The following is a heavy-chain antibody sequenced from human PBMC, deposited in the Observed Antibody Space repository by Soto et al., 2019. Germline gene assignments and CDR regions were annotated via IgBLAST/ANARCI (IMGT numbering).Heavy chain of an antibody. D-gene: IGHD3-10*01. J-gene: IGHJ4*02. CDR3: AHSRNLITEDAQVGDFDY. Sequence: QISLKESGPPLVNPTQTLKLTCSFSGFSLTTDGEGVGWVRQPPGEALEWLALIYWDDDERYGPSLKTRLTITKDPTKNHVVLIMTNMDPVDTATYYCAHSRNLITEDAQVGDFDYWGQGTLVTVSS. CDR2: IYWDDDE. V-gene: IGHV2-5*05. CDR1: GFSLTTDGEG.